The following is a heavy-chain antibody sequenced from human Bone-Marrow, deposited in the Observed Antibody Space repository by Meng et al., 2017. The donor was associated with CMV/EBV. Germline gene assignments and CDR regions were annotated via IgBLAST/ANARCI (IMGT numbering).Heavy chain of an antibody. J-gene: IGHJ4*02. V-gene: IGHV2-26*01. CDR3: ARIYSNYEYFDY. Sequence: SGPTLVKPTQTLSLTCTFSGFSLTIDREGVGWIRQPPGKALEWLAHIFSNDEKSYSTSLKSRLTISKDTSKSQVVLTMTNMDPVDTATYYCARIYSNYEYFDYWGQGTLVTVSS. D-gene: IGHD4-11*01. CDR1: GFSLTIDREG. CDR2: IFSNDEK.